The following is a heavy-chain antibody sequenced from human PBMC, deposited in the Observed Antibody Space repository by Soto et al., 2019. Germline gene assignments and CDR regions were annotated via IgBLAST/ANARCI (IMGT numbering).Heavy chain of an antibody. J-gene: IGHJ4*02. CDR1: GDSISGSPYY. D-gene: IGHD6-19*01. Sequence: QVQLQESGPGLVMPSETLSLTCSVSGDSISGSPYYWGWIRQPPGKGLEWIGSIFHDGYIVYTPSLKSRVTISVDPTKNQFALTLTSVAAADTAIYYCARLQTAVPHYWGQGILVPVSS. V-gene: IGHV4-39*01. CDR3: ARLQTAVPHY. CDR2: IFHDGYI.